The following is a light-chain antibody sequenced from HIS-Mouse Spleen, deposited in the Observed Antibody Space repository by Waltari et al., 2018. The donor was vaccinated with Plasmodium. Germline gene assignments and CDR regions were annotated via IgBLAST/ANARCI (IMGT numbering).Light chain of an antibody. V-gene: IGLV2-11*01. CDR1: RSDVGGYNF. CDR3: CSYAGSYTLV. Sequence: QSALTQPRSVSGSPGQSVTISCTGTRSDVGGYNFVPWYQQHPGKAPKLMIYDVSKRPSGVPDRFSGSKSGNTASLTISGLQAEDEADYYCCSYAGSYTLVFGGGTKLTVL. CDR2: DVS. J-gene: IGLJ2*01.